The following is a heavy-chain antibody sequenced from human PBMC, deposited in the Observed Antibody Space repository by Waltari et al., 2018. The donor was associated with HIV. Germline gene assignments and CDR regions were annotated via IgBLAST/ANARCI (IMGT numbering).Heavy chain of an antibody. D-gene: IGHD2-21*02. V-gene: IGHV3-49*03. J-gene: IGHJ4*02. Sequence: EVHLVASGGGLVQPGRSLHLLCKASGFNFGAYARTWFRQAPGKGLEWVGFIRSKPYGGTREYAASVKGRFTISRDDSKNIAFLQMDSLKIEDTAVYYCARGVNLRCTGDCYSAYWGQGTLVTVSS. CDR2: IRSKPYGGTR. CDR3: ARGVNLRCTGDCYSAY. CDR1: GFNFGAYA.